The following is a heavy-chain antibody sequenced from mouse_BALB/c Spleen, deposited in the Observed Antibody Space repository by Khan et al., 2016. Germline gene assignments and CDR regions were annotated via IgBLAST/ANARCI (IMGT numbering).Heavy chain of an antibody. CDR1: GYTFSSYW. J-gene: IGHJ3*01. V-gene: IGHV1-9*01. CDR2: ILPGSGST. CDR3: ARASYYYGSSRGWFAY. D-gene: IGHD1-1*01. Sequence: QVQLQQSGAELMKPGASVKISCKATGYTFSSYWIEWVKQRPGHGLEWIGEILPGSGSTNYNEKFKGKATFTADTSSNTAYMQLSSLTSEDSAVYYGARASYYYGSSRGWFAYWGQGTLVTVSA.